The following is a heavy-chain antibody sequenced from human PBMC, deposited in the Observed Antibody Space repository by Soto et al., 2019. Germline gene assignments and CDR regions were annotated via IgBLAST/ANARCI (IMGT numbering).Heavy chain of an antibody. CDR3: ARDGVGETIQVEYFQH. V-gene: IGHV3-33*01. D-gene: IGHD3-10*01. CDR1: GFTFSSYG. J-gene: IGHJ1*01. Sequence: QVQLVESGGGVVQPGRSLRLSCAASGFTFSSYGMHWVRQAPGKGLEWVAVIWYDGSNKYYADSVKGRFTISRDNSKNTLYLQMNSLRAEDTAVYYCARDGVGETIQVEYFQHWGQGTLVTVSS. CDR2: IWYDGSNK.